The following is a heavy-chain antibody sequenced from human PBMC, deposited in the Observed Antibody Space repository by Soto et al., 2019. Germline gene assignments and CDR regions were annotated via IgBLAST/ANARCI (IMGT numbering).Heavy chain of an antibody. J-gene: IGHJ4*02. D-gene: IGHD3-22*01. CDR2: IRSGGNT. V-gene: IGHV3-66*01. Sequence: GGSLRLSCAASGFTVSTDWMYWVRQAPGKGLEWVSVIRSGGNTYYADSVEGRFTISRDSSKSTLYLQMSSLRVEDTAVYYCAKRDGYYLDFWGPGTLVTVSS. CDR1: GFTVSTDW. CDR3: AKRDGYYLDF.